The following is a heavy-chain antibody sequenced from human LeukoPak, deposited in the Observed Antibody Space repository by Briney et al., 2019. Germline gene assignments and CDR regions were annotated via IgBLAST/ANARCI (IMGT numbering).Heavy chain of an antibody. CDR3: ARDRTYHDILTGYANSYYFDY. CDR1: GYTFTGYY. CDR2: INPNSGGT. D-gene: IGHD3-9*01. V-gene: IGHV1-2*02. J-gene: IGHJ4*02. Sequence: ASVKVFCKASGYTFTGYYMHWVRQAPGQGLEWMGWINPNSGGTNYAQKFQGRVTMTRDTSISTAYMELSRLRSDDTAVYYCARDRTYHDILTGYANSYYFDYWGQGTLVTVSS.